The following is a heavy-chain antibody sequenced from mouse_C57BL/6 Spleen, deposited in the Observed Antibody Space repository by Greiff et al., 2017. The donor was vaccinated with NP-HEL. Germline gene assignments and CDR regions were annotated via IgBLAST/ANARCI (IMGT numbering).Heavy chain of an antibody. D-gene: IGHD1-1*01. CDR2: IYPRSGNT. CDR1: GYTFTSYG. J-gene: IGHJ2*01. CDR3: ARQDYGSSKDYFDY. Sequence: VQGVESGAELARPGASVKLSCKASGYTFTSYGISWVKQRTGQGLEWIGEIYPRSGNTYYNEKFKGKATLTADKSSSTAYMELRSLTSEDSAVYFCARQDYGSSKDYFDYWGQGTTLTVSS. V-gene: IGHV1-81*01.